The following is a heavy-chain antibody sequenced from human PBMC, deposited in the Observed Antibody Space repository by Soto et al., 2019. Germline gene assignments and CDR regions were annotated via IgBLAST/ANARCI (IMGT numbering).Heavy chain of an antibody. J-gene: IGHJ6*02. D-gene: IGHD6-13*01. CDR1: GGTFSSYA. V-gene: IGHV1-69*10. CDR3: ARLKTYSSSWPNYYYYGMDV. CDR2: IIPILGTA. Sequence: SVKVSCKASGGTFSSYAISWVRQSPGQGLEWMGGIIPILGTANYAQKFQGRVTITADKSTSTAYMELSSLRSEDTAVYYCARLKTYSSSWPNYYYYGMDVWGQGTTVTVSS.